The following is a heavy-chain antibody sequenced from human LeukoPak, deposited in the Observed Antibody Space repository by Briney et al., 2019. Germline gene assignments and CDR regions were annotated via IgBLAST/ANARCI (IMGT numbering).Heavy chain of an antibody. CDR1: GFTFTNHW. J-gene: IGHJ4*02. Sequence: GGSLRLSCAASGFTFTNHWMHWVRQVPGKGLVWVSRIRGDGGDTSYADSVKGRFTISRDNAKNTLYLQMDSLGAEDTAVYYCGRDVVLGSGSVDYWGQGDLVTVSS. CDR3: GRDVVLGSGSVDY. D-gene: IGHD3-10*01. V-gene: IGHV3-74*01. CDR2: IRGDGGDT.